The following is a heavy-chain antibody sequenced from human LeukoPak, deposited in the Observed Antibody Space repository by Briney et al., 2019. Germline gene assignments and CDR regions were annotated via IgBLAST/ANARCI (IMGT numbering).Heavy chain of an antibody. CDR3: ARDRRCSSTSCYNWFDP. D-gene: IGHD2-2*01. V-gene: IGHV1-69*01. CDR2: IIPIFGTA. CDR1: GGTFSSYA. Sequence: ASVKVSCKASGGTFSSYAISWVRQAPGQGLEWMGGIIPIFGTANYAQKFQGRVTITADGSTSTAYMELSSLRSEDTAVYYCARDRRCSSTSCYNWFDPWGQGTLVTVSS. J-gene: IGHJ5*02.